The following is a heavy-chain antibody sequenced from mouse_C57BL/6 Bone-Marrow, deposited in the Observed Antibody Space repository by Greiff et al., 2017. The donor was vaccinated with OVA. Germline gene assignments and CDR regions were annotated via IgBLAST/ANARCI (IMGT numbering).Heavy chain of an antibody. CDR1: GFTFSSYG. J-gene: IGHJ2*01. CDR2: ISSGGSYT. V-gene: IGHV5-6*02. CDR3: ARWHVHLLSSCYFDY. Sequence: DVMLVESGGDLVKPGGSLKLSCAASGFTFSSYGMSWVRQTPDKRLEWVATISSGGSYTYYPDSVKGRFTISRDNAKNTLYLQMSSLKSEDTAMYYCARWHVHLLSSCYFDYWGQGTTLTVSS. D-gene: IGHD2-1*01.